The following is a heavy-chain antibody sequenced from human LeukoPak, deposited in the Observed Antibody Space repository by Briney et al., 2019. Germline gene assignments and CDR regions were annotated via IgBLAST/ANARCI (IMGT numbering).Heavy chain of an antibody. V-gene: IGHV1-24*01. Sequence: ASVKVSCKVSGYTLTELSMHWVRQAPGKGLEWMGGFDPEDGETIYAQKFQGRVTMTEDTPTDTAYMELSSLRSEDTAVYYCATDKEGFRGLDYWGQGTLVTVSS. D-gene: IGHD3-10*01. J-gene: IGHJ4*02. CDR1: GYTLTELS. CDR2: FDPEDGET. CDR3: ATDKEGFRGLDY.